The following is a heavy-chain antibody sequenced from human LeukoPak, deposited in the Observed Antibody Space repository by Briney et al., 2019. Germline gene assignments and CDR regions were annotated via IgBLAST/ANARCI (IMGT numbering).Heavy chain of an antibody. V-gene: IGHV3-21*01. J-gene: IGHJ4*02. D-gene: IGHD3-10*01. CDR1: GFTFSSYS. CDR3: ARGVDYYGSGSYGY. Sequence: KSWGSLRLSCAASGFTFSSYSMNWVRQAPGKGLEWVSSISSSSSYIYYADSVKGRFTISRDNAKNSLYLQMNSLRAEDTAVYYCARGVDYYGSGSYGYWGQGTLVTVSS. CDR2: ISSSSSYI.